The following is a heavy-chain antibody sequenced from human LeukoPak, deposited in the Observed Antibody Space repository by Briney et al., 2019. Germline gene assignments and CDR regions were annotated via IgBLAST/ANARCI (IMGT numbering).Heavy chain of an antibody. CDR1: GGSISSSSYY. V-gene: IGHV4-39*07. J-gene: IGHJ4*02. Sequence: SETLSLTCTVSGGSISSSSYYWGWIRQPPGKGLEWIGSIYYSGSTYYNPSLKSRVTISVDTSKNQFSLKLSSVTAEDTAVYYCARELRDGYIDYWGQGTLVTVSS. CDR2: IYYSGST. CDR3: ARELRDGYIDY. D-gene: IGHD5-24*01.